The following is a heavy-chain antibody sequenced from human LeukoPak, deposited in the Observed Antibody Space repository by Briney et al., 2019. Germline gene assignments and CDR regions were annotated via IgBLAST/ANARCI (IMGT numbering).Heavy chain of an antibody. CDR3: ARRYLSAADPFDY. CDR2: IYYSGST. Sequence: SETLSLTCTVSGVSISSSSYYWGWIRQPPGKGLEWIGSIYYSGSTYYNPSLKSRVTISVDTSKNQFSLKLSSVTAADTAVYYCARRYLSAADPFDYWGQGTLVTVSS. CDR1: GVSISSSSYY. D-gene: IGHD2-2*01. V-gene: IGHV4-39*01. J-gene: IGHJ4*02.